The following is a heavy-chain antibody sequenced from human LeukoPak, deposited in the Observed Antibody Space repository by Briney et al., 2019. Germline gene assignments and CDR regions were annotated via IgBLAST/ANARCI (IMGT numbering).Heavy chain of an antibody. CDR2: ISYDGSNK. CDR3: ASLTLPDY. D-gene: IGHD2/OR15-2a*01. Sequence: PGGSLRLSCAASGFTFSGYAMHWVRQAPGKGLEWVAVISYDGSNKYYADSVKGRFTISRDNSKNTLYLQMNSLRAEDTAVYYCASLTLPDYWGQGTLVTVSS. CDR1: GFTFSGYA. J-gene: IGHJ4*02. V-gene: IGHV3-30-3*01.